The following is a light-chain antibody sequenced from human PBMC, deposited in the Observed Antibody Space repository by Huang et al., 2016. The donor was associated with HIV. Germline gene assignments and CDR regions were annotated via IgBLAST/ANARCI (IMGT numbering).Light chain of an antibody. Sequence: EIVLTQSPGTLSLSPGGRATLSCRASQSVSGRSLAWYQQKPGQAPRLLIYGASNRATGIPDRFSGSGSGTDFTLTISRLEPEDFAVYYCQQYGSSSWTFGQGTKVEIK. CDR1: QSVSGRS. J-gene: IGKJ1*01. CDR3: QQYGSSSWT. CDR2: GAS. V-gene: IGKV3-20*01.